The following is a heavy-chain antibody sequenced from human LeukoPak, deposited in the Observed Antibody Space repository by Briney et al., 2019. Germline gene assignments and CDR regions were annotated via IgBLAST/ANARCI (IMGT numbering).Heavy chain of an antibody. Sequence: GGSLRLSCAASGFTFSSYGMHWVRQAPGKGLEWVAVISYDGSNKYYADSVKGRFTISRDNSKSTLYLQMNSLRAEDTAVYYCAKEEYYYDSSGYYGAFDIWGQGTMVTVSS. V-gene: IGHV3-30*18. J-gene: IGHJ3*02. CDR1: GFTFSSYG. CDR3: AKEEYYYDSSGYYGAFDI. D-gene: IGHD3-22*01. CDR2: ISYDGSNK.